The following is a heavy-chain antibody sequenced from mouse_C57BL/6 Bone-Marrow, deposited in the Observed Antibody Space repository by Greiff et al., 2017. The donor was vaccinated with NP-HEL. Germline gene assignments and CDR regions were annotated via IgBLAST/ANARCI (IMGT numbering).Heavy chain of an antibody. V-gene: IGHV1-64*01. CDR3: ARRTGDAWFAY. CDR1: GYTFTSYW. Sequence: VQLQQPGAELVKPGASVKLSCKASGYTFTSYWMHWVKQRPGQGLEWIGMIHPNSGSTNYNEKFKSKATLTVDKSSSTAYMQLSSLTSEDSAVYYCARRTGDAWFAYWGQGTLVTVSA. CDR2: IHPNSGST. J-gene: IGHJ3*01. D-gene: IGHD4-1*01.